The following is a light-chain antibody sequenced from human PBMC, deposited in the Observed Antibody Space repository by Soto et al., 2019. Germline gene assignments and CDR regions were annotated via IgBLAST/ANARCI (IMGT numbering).Light chain of an antibody. Sequence: EIVLTQSPSTFSSSTGDRVTITCRASQGVSSYLAWYHEKPGQAPRLLIYTSSNLASGVPARFSGSGSGTDFTLTISSLQSEDFAVYYCQQYINWPLTFGRGTKVEIK. J-gene: IGKJ4*01. CDR2: TSS. V-gene: IGKV3-15*01. CDR3: QQYINWPLT. CDR1: QGVSSY.